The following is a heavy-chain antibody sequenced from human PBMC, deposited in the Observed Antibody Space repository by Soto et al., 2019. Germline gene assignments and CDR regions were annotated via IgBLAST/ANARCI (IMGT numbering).Heavy chain of an antibody. D-gene: IGHD2-21*01. CDR3: ARVGIPCGGYFYGMDV. V-gene: IGHV6-1*01. Sequence: SQTLSLTCAISGDSVSSNSAAWNWIRQSPSRGLEWLGRTYYRSKWYNDYPVSVKSRITINPDTSKNQFSLQLNSVTPEDTAVYYCARVGIPCGGYFYGMDVWGQGTPVTVSS. CDR1: GDSVSSNSAA. CDR2: TYYRSKWYN. J-gene: IGHJ6*02.